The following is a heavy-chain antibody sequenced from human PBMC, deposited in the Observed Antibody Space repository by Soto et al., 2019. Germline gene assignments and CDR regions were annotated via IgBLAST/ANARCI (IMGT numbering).Heavy chain of an antibody. CDR3: ARDDARDGGSADAFDI. Sequence: QVPLVESGGGLVKPGGSLRLSCAASGFTFSDYYMSWIRQAPGKGLEWDSYFSSSSSYTNYADSVKGRFTISRDNAKNSLYLQMNSLRDEDTAVYYCARDDARDGGSADAFDIWGQGTMVTVSS. J-gene: IGHJ3*02. CDR1: GFTFSDYY. V-gene: IGHV3-11*05. CDR2: FSSSSSYT. D-gene: IGHD2-15*01.